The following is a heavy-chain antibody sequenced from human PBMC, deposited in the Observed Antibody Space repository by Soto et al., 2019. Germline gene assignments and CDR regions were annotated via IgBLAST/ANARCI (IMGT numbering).Heavy chain of an antibody. CDR3: ARGGIAAAGTPNTDAFDI. J-gene: IGHJ3*02. D-gene: IGHD6-13*01. Sequence: GESLKISCKASGYTFTCYDINWVRQATGQGLEWMGWMNPNSGNTGYAQKFQGRVTMTRNTSISTAYMELSSLRSEDTAVYYCARGGIAAAGTPNTDAFDIWGQGTMVTVSS. V-gene: IGHV1-8*01. CDR2: MNPNSGNT. CDR1: GYTFTCYD.